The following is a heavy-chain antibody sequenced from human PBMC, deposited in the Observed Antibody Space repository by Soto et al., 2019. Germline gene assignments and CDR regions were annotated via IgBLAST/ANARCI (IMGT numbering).Heavy chain of an antibody. V-gene: IGHV4-59*01. CDR3: ARSFCRDSIRCNWFDP. CDR2: MNNIGRT. D-gene: IGHD2-2*02. Sequence: QVQLQELGPGLVKLSETLSLTCSVSGDSSSTFYWSWIRQSPGKGLEWIGYMNNIGRTNYNPSLKSRVTISLDTSKNQFSLNVRSVIAADTAVYYCARSFCRDSIRCNWFDPWGQGTLVTVSS. CDR1: GDSSSTFY. J-gene: IGHJ5*02.